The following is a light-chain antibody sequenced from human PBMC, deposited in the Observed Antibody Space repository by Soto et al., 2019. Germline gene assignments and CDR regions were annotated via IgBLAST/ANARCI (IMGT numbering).Light chain of an antibody. Sequence: QSVLTQPPSASGSPGQSVTISCTGTSSDVGGYNYVSWYQQHPGKAPKLMIYEVSKRPSGVSDRFSGSKSGNTASLTVSGHQAEDEADYYCSSYAGSNNVVFGGGTKLTVL. V-gene: IGLV2-8*01. CDR1: SSDVGGYNY. CDR3: SSYAGSNNVV. CDR2: EVS. J-gene: IGLJ2*01.